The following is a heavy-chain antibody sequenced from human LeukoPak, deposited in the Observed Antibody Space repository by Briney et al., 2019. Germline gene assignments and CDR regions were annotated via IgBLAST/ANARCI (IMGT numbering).Heavy chain of an antibody. CDR1: SGSISGYY. J-gene: IGHJ4*02. D-gene: IGHD5-18*01. Sequence: SETLSLTCTVSSGSISGYYWNWIRQPPGKGLEWIGHIYYSGSTNYNPSLKSRVTISLDTSKNQFSLNLNSVTAADTAVYYCGRYSYGYGGLWGQGTLATVSS. CDR2: IYYSGST. V-gene: IGHV4-59*01. CDR3: GRYSYGYGGL.